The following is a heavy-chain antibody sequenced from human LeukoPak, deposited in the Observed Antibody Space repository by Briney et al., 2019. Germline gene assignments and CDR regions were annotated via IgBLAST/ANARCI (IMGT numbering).Heavy chain of an antibody. V-gene: IGHV3-30-3*01. D-gene: IGHD2-15*01. CDR3: ARSEPPVVAASYWYFDL. CDR1: GFTFSRFW. Sequence: GGSLRLSCAASGFTFSRFWMTWVRQAPGKGLEWVAVISYDGSNKYYADSVKGRFTISRDNSKNTLYLQMDSLRAEDTAVYYCARSEPPVVAASYWYFDLWGRGTLVTVSS. J-gene: IGHJ2*01. CDR2: ISYDGSNK.